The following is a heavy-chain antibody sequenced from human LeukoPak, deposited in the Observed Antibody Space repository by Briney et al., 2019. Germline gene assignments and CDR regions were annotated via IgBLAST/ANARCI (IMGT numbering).Heavy chain of an antibody. CDR1: GYSISSGYY. CDR2: IYHSGST. J-gene: IGHJ4*02. V-gene: IGHV4-38-2*01. D-gene: IGHD1-26*01. Sequence: SETLSLTCAVSGYSISSGYYWGWIRQPPGKGLEWIGSIYHSGSTYYNPSLKSRVTISVDTSKNQFSLKLSSVTAADTAVYYCARLGARSLDYWGQGTPVTVSS. CDR3: ARLGARSLDY.